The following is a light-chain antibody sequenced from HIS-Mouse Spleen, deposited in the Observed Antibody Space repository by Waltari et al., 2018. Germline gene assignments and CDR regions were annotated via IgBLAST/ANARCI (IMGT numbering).Light chain of an antibody. J-gene: IGLJ3*02. CDR1: SNYK. Sequence: SNYKVDWYQQRPGKGPRFVMRVGTGGIVGSKGDGIPDRFSVLGSGLNRYLTIKNIQEEDESDYHCGADHGSGSNFLNWVFGGGTKLTVL. CDR2: VGTGGIVG. CDR3: GADHGSGSNFLNWV. V-gene: IGLV9-49*01.